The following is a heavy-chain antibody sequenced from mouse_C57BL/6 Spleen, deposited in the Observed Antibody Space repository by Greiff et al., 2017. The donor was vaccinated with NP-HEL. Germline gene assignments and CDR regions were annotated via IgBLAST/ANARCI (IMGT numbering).Heavy chain of an antibody. Sequence: QVQLQQSGPGLVQPSQSLSITCTVSGFSLTSYGVQWVRQPPGKGLEWLGVIWSGGSTDYNAAFISRLSISKDNSKSQVYLKMNSLQADDTAIYYCAKNKGSSPMDYWGQGTSVTVSS. CDR1: GFSLTSYG. V-gene: IGHV2-4*01. CDR3: AKNKGSSPMDY. D-gene: IGHD1-1*01. CDR2: IWSGGST. J-gene: IGHJ4*01.